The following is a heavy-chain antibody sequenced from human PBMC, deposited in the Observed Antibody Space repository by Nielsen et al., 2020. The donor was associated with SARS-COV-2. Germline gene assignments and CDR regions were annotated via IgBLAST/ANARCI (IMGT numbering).Heavy chain of an antibody. J-gene: IGHJ6*02. CDR3: AKDPDYGDYGGDYYYGMDV. Sequence: VRQAPGKGLEWVSVIYSGGSSTYYADSVKGRFTISRDNSKNTLYLQMNSLRAEDTAVYYCAKDPDYGDYGGDYYYGMDVWGQGTTVTVSS. V-gene: IGHV3-23*03. D-gene: IGHD4-17*01. CDR2: IYSGGSST.